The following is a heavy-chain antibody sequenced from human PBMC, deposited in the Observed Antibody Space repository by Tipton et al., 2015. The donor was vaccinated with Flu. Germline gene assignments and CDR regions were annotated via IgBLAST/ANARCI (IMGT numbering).Heavy chain of an antibody. CDR2: IRSKAYGGTT. D-gene: IGHD2-8*01. J-gene: IGHJ3*02. CDR3: TREGIVLNADAFDI. Sequence: SLRLSCTASGFTFGDYAMSWFRQAPGKGLEWVGFIRSKAYGGTTEYAASVKGRFTISRDDSKSIAYLQMNSLKTEDTAVYYCTREGIVLNADAFDIWGQGTMVTVSS. V-gene: IGHV3-49*03. CDR1: GFTFGDYA.